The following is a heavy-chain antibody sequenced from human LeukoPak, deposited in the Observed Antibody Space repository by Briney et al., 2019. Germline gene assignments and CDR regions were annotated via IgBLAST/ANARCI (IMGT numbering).Heavy chain of an antibody. CDR3: RSWPHWP. V-gene: IGHV3-23*01. CDR1: GFTFSTYA. Sequence: GGSLRLSCAASGFTFSTYATSWVRQAPGKGLEWVSAISGSGGSTYYADSVKGRFTISRDNSKNALYLRMNSLRAEDTAVYYWRSWPHWPWGQGTLVTVSS. D-gene: IGHD6-13*01. J-gene: IGHJ5*02. CDR2: ISGSGGST.